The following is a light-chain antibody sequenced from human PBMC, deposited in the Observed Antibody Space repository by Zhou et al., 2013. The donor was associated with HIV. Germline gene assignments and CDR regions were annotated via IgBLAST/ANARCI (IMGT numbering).Light chain of an antibody. CDR1: QSLLHAYGHSF. CDR3: MQSLEVPQT. V-gene: IGKV2-28*01. Sequence: DIVMTQSPLSLAVTPGEPASISCRASQSLLHAYGHSFLDWYVHKPGQSPQLLIYVASRRAPGVPDRFSANGSGTDFTLRISRVEAEDVGVYYCMQSLEVPQTFGQGTKVEIK. J-gene: IGKJ1*01. CDR2: VAS.